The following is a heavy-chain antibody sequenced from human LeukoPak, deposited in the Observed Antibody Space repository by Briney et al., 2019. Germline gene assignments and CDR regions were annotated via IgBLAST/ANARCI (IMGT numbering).Heavy chain of an antibody. J-gene: IGHJ4*02. CDR2: IKQDGSKK. D-gene: IGHD5-24*01. CDR3: TRVGYIDEGIDY. Sequence: PGGSLRLSCAASGFNFASNWMHWVRQAPGKGLEWVANIKQDGSKKSYVDSVKGRFTISRDNAKNSLYLQMNSLRAEDTAIYYCTRVGYIDEGIDYWGQGTLVTVSS. V-gene: IGHV3-7*04. CDR1: GFNFASNW.